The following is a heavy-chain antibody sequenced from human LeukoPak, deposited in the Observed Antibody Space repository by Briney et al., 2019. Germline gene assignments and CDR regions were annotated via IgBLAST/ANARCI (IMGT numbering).Heavy chain of an antibody. V-gene: IGHV3-9*01. Sequence: GGSLRLSCAASGFTFDDYAMHWVRQAPGKGLEWVSGISWNSDNIGYADSVKGRFTISRDNAKNSLYLQMNSLRAEDTALYYCAKDTQYSSGWSEIDYWGQGTLVTVSS. J-gene: IGHJ4*02. D-gene: IGHD6-19*01. CDR1: GFTFDDYA. CDR3: AKDTQYSSGWSEIDY. CDR2: ISWNSDNI.